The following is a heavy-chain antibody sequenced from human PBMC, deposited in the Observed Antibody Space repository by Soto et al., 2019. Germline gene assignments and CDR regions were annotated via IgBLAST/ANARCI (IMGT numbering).Heavy chain of an antibody. CDR3: ARRMNGLRYFDWLSDANWFDP. Sequence: ETLSLTCTVSGGSISSSSYYWGWIRQPPGKGREWIGSIYYSGSTYYNPSLKSRVTISVDTSKNQFSLKLSSVTAADTAVYYCARRMNGLRYFDWLSDANWFDPWGQGTLVTVSS. CDR2: IYYSGST. D-gene: IGHD3-9*01. J-gene: IGHJ5*02. V-gene: IGHV4-39*01. CDR1: GGSISSSSYY.